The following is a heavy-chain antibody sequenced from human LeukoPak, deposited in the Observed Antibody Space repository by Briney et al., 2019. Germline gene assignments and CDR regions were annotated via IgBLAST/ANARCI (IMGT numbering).Heavy chain of an antibody. Sequence: SETLSLTCTVSGGSISSGDHSWSWIRQPPGKGLEWIGYIYYSGSTYYNPSLKSRVTISVDTSKNQFSLKLSSVTAADTAVYFCARDLSGSLYFDYWGQGVLVTVSS. V-gene: IGHV4-30-4*01. J-gene: IGHJ4*02. CDR2: IYYSGST. CDR1: GGSISSGDHS. D-gene: IGHD3-10*01. CDR3: ARDLSGSLYFDY.